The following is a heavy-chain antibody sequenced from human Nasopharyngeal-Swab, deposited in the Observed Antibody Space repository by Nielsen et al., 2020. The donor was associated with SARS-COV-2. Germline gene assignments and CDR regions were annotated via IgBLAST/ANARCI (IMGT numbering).Heavy chain of an antibody. CDR3: ARDDAYGSGSYYKPSYGIDV. J-gene: IGHJ6*02. Sequence: GGSLRLSCAASGFTFSSYSMNWVRQAPGKGLEWVSSISSSSSYIYYADSVKGRFTISRDNAKNSLYLQMNSLRAEDTAVYYCARDDAYGSGSYYKPSYGIDVWGQGTTVTVSS. D-gene: IGHD3-10*01. V-gene: IGHV3-21*01. CDR1: GFTFSSYS. CDR2: ISSSSSYI.